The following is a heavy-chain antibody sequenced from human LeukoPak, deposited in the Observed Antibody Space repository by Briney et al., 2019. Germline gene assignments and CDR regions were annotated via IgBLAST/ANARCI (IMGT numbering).Heavy chain of an antibody. CDR1: GYTFTGYY. V-gene: IGHV1-2*02. Sequence: ASVRLSCTASGYTFTGYYMHWVRQAPGQGLEWMGWINPNSGGTNYAQKFQGRVTMTRDTSISTAYMELRRLRSDDTGVYYCARDLFAGTMKTEYYFDYWGQGTLVTVSS. D-gene: IGHD1-1*01. CDR2: INPNSGGT. CDR3: ARDLFAGTMKTEYYFDY. J-gene: IGHJ4*02.